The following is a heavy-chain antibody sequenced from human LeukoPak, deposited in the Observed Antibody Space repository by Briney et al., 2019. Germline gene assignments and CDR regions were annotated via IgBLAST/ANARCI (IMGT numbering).Heavy chain of an antibody. J-gene: IGHJ4*02. D-gene: IGHD3-3*01. CDR1: GGSFSGYY. CDR3: ARAYDLEDY. V-gene: IGHV4-34*01. CDR2: INHSGST. Sequence: PSETLSLTCAVYGGSFSGYYWSWIRQPPGKGLEWIGEINHSGSTNYNPSLKSRVPISVDTSKNQFSLKLSSVTAADTAVYYCARAYDLEDYWGQGTLVTVSS.